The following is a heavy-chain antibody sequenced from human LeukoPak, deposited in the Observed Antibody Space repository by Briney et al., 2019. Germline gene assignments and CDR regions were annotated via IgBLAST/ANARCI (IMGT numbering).Heavy chain of an antibody. V-gene: IGHV4-39*01. CDR1: GESISSSSYC. CDR3: ARHSRSAYTGYENAFDI. CDR2: IYNSANT. Sequence: PSETLSLTCTVSGESISSSSYCWDWIRQPPRKGLEWIGNIYNSANTHYNPSLKTRITMSVDTSKNQFSLKLNSVTAADTGIYYCARHSRSAYTGYENAFDIWGQGTMVTVSS. J-gene: IGHJ3*02. D-gene: IGHD5-12*01.